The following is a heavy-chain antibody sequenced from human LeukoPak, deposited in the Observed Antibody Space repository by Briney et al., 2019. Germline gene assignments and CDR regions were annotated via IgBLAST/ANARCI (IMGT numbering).Heavy chain of an antibody. D-gene: IGHD3-10*01. V-gene: IGHV4-39*01. CDR2: IYDSGST. Sequence: GSLRLSCAVSGFTFSTYSINWVRQPPGKGLEWIGSIYDSGSTYYNPSLKSRVTISVDTSKNQFSLKLNSVTAADTAVYYCARHYGPWGQGTLVTVSS. J-gene: IGHJ5*02. CDR1: GFTFSTYSIN. CDR3: ARHYGP.